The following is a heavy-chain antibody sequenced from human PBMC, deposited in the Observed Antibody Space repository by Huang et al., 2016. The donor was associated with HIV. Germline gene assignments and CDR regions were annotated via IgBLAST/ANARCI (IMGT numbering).Heavy chain of an antibody. D-gene: IGHD2-21*02. CDR1: GRTFSRYA. Sequence: QVQLVQSGAEVKKPGSSVKVSCKASGRTFSRYAISWVRQAPGQELEWVGGIIPVFSTTKYAQKFQGRVTITADESTNTAYMELSSLRSEDTAVYYCARGTCGDCYYYYYYMDVWGKGTTVTVSS. J-gene: IGHJ6*03. CDR3: ARGTCGDCYYYYYYMDV. CDR2: IIPVFSTT. V-gene: IGHV1-69*13.